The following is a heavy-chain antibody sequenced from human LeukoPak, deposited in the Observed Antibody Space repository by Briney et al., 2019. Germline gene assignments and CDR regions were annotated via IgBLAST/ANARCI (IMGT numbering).Heavy chain of an antibody. D-gene: IGHD3-10*01. J-gene: IGHJ4*02. CDR3: AREVRWDYGSGSYGDY. CDR1: GYTFTGYY. CDR2: INPNSGGT. Sequence: ASVKVSCKASGYTFTGYYMHWVRQAPGQGLEGMGWINPNSGGTHYAQKFQGRVTLTRDTSISTAYLALSRPRSDDTAVYYCAREVRWDYGSGSYGDYWGQGTLVTVSS. V-gene: IGHV1-2*02.